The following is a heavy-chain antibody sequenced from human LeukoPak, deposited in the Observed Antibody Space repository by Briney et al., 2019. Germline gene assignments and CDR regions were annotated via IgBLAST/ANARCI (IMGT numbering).Heavy chain of an antibody. CDR3: ARVRNYYGSGSYSHRLKYNWFDP. D-gene: IGHD3-10*01. V-gene: IGHV4-39*07. Sequence: PSETLSLTCTVSGGSISSGTYYWSWIRQPPGKGLEWIGEINHSGSTNYNPSLKSRVTISVDTSKNQFSLKLSSVTAADTAVYYCARVRNYYGSGSYSHRLKYNWFDPWGQGTLVTVSS. CDR1: GGSISSGTYY. CDR2: INHSGST. J-gene: IGHJ5*02.